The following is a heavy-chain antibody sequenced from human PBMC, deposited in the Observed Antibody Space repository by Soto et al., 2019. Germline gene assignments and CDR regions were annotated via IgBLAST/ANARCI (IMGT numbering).Heavy chain of an antibody. CDR3: AKDEGRGYYYGSFFDY. V-gene: IGHV3-30*18. CDR1: GFTFSSYG. D-gene: IGHD3-22*01. J-gene: IGHJ4*02. Sequence: QVQLVESGGGVVQPGRSLRLSCAASGFTFSSYGMHWVRQAPGKGLEWVAVISYDGSNKYYADSVKGRFTISRDNSKNTLYLQMNSLRAEDTAVYYCAKDEGRGYYYGSFFDYWGQGTLVTVSS. CDR2: ISYDGSNK.